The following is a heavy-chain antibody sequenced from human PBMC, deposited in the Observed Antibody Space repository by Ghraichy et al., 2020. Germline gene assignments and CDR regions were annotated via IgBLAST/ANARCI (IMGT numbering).Heavy chain of an antibody. CDR1: GFTFSSYA. D-gene: IGHD6-6*01. CDR3: AKPIAARGYYYYYGMDV. J-gene: IGHJ6*02. Sequence: GGSLRLSCAASGFTFSSYAMSWVRQAPGKGLEWVSAISGSGGSTYYADSVKGRFTISRDNSKNTLYLQMNSLRAEYTAVYYCAKPIAARGYYYYYGMDVWGQGTTVTVSS. V-gene: IGHV3-23*01. CDR2: ISGSGGST.